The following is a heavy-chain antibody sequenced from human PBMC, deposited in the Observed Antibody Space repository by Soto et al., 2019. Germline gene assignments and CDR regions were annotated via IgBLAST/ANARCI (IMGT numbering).Heavy chain of an antibody. V-gene: IGHV3-9*01. CDR3: AKDRGSSSSGYYFDY. CDR1: GFTFDDYA. J-gene: IGHJ4*02. D-gene: IGHD6-6*01. CDR2: ISWNSGSI. Sequence: PGGSLRLSCAASGFTFDDYAMHWVRQAPGKGLEWVSGISWNSGSIGYADSVKGRFTISRDNAKNSLYLQMNSLRAEDTALYYCAKDRGSSSSGYYFDYWGQGTLVTVSS.